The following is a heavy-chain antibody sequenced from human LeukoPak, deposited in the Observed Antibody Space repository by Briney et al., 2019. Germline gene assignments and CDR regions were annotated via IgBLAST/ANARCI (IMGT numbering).Heavy chain of an antibody. CDR1: GYSIISGYY. CDR3: ARDRYSGSYWGVFDY. Sequence: SEALSLTCTVSGYSIISGYYWGWIRQPPGKGLEWIGSIYHSGSTYYNPSLKSRVTISVDTSKNQFSLKLSSVTAADTAVYYCARDRYSGSYWGVFDYWGQGTLVTVSS. D-gene: IGHD1-26*01. J-gene: IGHJ4*02. V-gene: IGHV4-38-2*02. CDR2: IYHSGST.